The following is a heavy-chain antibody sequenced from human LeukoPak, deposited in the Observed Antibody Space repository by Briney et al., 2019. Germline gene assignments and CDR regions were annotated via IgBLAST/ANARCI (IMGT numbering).Heavy chain of an antibody. CDR2: IKEDGSET. CDR3: ARSSKWLSYGLDV. V-gene: IGHV3-7*01. Sequence: GGSLRLSCAASGSTFSNYWMSWVRQAPGKGLEWVANIKEDGSETYYMGSVKGRFTISRDNAKNSLYLRLNSLRAEDTAVYYCARSSKWLSYGLDVWGQGTTVTVSS. J-gene: IGHJ6*02. CDR1: GSTFSNYW. D-gene: IGHD6-19*01.